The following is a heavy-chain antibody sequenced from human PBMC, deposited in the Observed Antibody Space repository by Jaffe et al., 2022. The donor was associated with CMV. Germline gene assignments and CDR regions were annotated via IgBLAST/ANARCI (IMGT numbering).Heavy chain of an antibody. V-gene: IGHV3-7*01. J-gene: IGHJ4*02. CDR3: ARTERVRAGYFDY. CDR2: IKQDGSDK. CDR1: GFTFSSYW. Sequence: EVQLMESGGGLVQPGGSLRLSCAASGFTFSSYWMSWVRQAPGKGLEWVANIKQDGSDKYYVDSMKGRFTISRDNAKNSLYLQMNSLRAEDTAVYYCARTERVRAGYFDYWGQGTLVTVSS.